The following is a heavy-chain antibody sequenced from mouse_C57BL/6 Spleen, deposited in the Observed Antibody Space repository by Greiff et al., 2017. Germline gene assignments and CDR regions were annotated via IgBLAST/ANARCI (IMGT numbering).Heavy chain of an antibody. CDR1: GYAFSSSW. Sequence: VQLQESGPELVKPGASVKISCKASGYAFSSSWLNWVKQRPGKGLEWIGRIYPGDGDTNYNGKFKGKATLTADKSSSTAYMQRSSLTSADSAVYFCARKGDSLYARDYWGQGTSVTVSS. V-gene: IGHV1-82*01. CDR2: IYPGDGDT. CDR3: ARKGDSLYARDY. D-gene: IGHD3-3*01. J-gene: IGHJ4*01.